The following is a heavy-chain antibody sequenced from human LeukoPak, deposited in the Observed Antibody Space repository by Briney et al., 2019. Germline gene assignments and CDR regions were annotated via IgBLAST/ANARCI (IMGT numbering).Heavy chain of an antibody. J-gene: IGHJ3*02. CDR2: ISWNSGST. CDR3: AKDFMHYYDSSGDYAFDI. D-gene: IGHD3-22*01. CDR1: GFTFDDYA. Sequence: GRSLRLSCAASGFTFDDYAMHWVRQAPGKGLEWVSGISWNSGSTGYADSVKGRFTISRDNAKNSLYLQMNSLRAEDTALYYCAKDFMHYYDSSGDYAFDIWGQGTMVTVSS. V-gene: IGHV3-9*01.